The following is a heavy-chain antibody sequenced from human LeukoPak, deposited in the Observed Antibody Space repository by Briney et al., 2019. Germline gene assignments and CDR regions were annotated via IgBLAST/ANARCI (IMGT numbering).Heavy chain of an antibody. CDR3: AKVRYYDSSGFTPGYWYFDL. Sequence: GGSLRLSCAASGFTFSSYAMSWVRQAPGKGLEWVSAISGSGGSTYYADSVKGRFTISRDNSKNTLYLQMNSLRAEDTAVYYCAKVRYYDSSGFTPGYWYFDLWGRGTLVTVSS. D-gene: IGHD3-22*01. CDR1: GFTFSSYA. CDR2: ISGSGGST. J-gene: IGHJ2*01. V-gene: IGHV3-23*01.